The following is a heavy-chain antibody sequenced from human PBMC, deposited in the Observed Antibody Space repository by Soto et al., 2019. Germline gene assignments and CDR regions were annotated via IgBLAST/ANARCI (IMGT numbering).Heavy chain of an antibody. D-gene: IGHD4-17*01. CDR3: ARGGTTVTDF. CDR2: ISSSSGYT. V-gene: IGHV3-11*06. CDR1: GITFNDYY. Sequence: QVQLVESGGGLVKPGGSLRLSCVASGITFNDYYMSWIRQAPGKGLEWVSYISSSSGYTNYADSVKGRFTISRDNARNSLYLQMNSLRAEDTAVYYCARGGTTVTDFWGQGTLVTVSS. J-gene: IGHJ4*02.